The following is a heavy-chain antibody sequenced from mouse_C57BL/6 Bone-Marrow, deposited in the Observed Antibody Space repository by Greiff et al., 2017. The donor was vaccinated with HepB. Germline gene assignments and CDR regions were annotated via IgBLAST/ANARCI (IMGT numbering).Heavy chain of an antibody. Sequence: VKVEESGPGMVKPSQSLSLTCTVTGYSITSGYDWHWIRHFPGNKLEWMGYISYSGSTNYNPSLKSRISITHDTSKNHFFLKLNSVTTEDTATYYCARGGYGSAMDYWGQGTSVTVSS. CDR1: GYSITSGYD. D-gene: IGHD1-1*01. CDR2: ISYSGST. J-gene: IGHJ4*01. CDR3: ARGGYGSAMDY. V-gene: IGHV3-1*01.